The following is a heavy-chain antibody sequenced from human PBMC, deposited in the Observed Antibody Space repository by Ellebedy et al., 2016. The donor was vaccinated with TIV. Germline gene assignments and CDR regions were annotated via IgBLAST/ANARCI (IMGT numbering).Heavy chain of an antibody. V-gene: IGHV3-30-3*01. J-gene: IGHJ4*02. Sequence: GGSLRLSXAASGFTFSSYAMHWVRQAPGKGLEWVAVISYDGSNKYYADSVKGRFTISRDNSKNTLYLQMNSLRAEDTAVYYCTTGDNWNGNYWGQGTLVTVSS. CDR2: ISYDGSNK. CDR1: GFTFSSYA. D-gene: IGHD1-1*01. CDR3: TTGDNWNGNY.